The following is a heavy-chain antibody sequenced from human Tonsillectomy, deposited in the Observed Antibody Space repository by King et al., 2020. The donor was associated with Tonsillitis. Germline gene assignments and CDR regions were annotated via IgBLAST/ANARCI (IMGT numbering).Heavy chain of an antibody. Sequence: VQLVESGGGLVKPGGSLRLSCAASGFTFSDTWMSWVRQAPGKGLEWVGRITREIDGATTDYGAPVKDRFTRSSDDSHHTLHLQMNSLKAEDTAVYYCITGTWKTDTDYWGQGTLVTVSS. J-gene: IGHJ4*02. CDR3: ITGTWKTDTDY. CDR2: ITREIDGATT. V-gene: IGHV3-15*01. D-gene: IGHD1-1*01. CDR1: GFTFSDTW.